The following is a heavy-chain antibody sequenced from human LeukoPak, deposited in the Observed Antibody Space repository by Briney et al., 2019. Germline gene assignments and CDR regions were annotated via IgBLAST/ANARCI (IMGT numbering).Heavy chain of an antibody. J-gene: IGHJ4*02. Sequence: GGSLRLSCAASGFTFSSYAMHWVRQAPGKGLEWVAVISYDGSNKYYADSVKGRFTISRDNSKNTLYLQMNSLRAEDTVVYYCARDHEDTAMATGYFDYWGQGTLVTVSS. V-gene: IGHV3-30-3*01. D-gene: IGHD5-18*01. CDR1: GFTFSSYA. CDR3: ARDHEDTAMATGYFDY. CDR2: ISYDGSNK.